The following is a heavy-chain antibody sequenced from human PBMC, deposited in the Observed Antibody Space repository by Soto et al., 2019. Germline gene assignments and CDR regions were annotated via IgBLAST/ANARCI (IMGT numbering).Heavy chain of an antibody. CDR3: ARSTRGNIAAAGKPVTYYYYGMDV. CDR1: GFTFSSYG. D-gene: IGHD6-13*01. Sequence: GGSLRLSCAASGFTFSSYGMHWVRQAPGKGLEWVAVIWYDGSNKYYADSVKGRFTISRDNSKNTLYLQMNSLRAEDTAVYYCARSTRGNIAAAGKPVTYYYYGMDVWGQGTTVTVSS. J-gene: IGHJ6*02. CDR2: IWYDGSNK. V-gene: IGHV3-33*01.